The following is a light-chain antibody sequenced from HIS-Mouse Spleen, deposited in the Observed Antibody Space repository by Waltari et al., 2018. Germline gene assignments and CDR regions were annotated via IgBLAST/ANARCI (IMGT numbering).Light chain of an antibody. V-gene: IGKV1-8*01. Sequence: AIRVTQSPSSFSTSPGHNVTITCRASQGISRYLSLYQQKPGKAPKLLIYAASTLQSGVPSRFSGSGSGTDFTLPISCMQSEDFATYYCQQYYSYPPVTFGQGTRLEIK. J-gene: IGKJ5*01. CDR3: QQYYSYPPVT. CDR2: AAS. CDR1: QGISRY.